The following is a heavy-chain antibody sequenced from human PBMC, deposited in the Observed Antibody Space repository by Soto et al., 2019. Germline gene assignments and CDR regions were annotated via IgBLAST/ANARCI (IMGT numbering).Heavy chain of an antibody. CDR3: ASHCSGGSCYSSRIDY. CDR1: GFTFSSYS. V-gene: IGHV3-48*01. J-gene: IGHJ4*02. D-gene: IGHD2-15*01. Sequence: EVQLVESGGGLVQPRGSLRLSCAASGFTFSSYSMNWVRQAPGKGLEWVSYISSSSSTIYYADSVKGRFTISRDNAKNSLYLQMNSLRAEDTAVYYCASHCSGGSCYSSRIDYWGQGTLVTVSS. CDR2: ISSSSSTI.